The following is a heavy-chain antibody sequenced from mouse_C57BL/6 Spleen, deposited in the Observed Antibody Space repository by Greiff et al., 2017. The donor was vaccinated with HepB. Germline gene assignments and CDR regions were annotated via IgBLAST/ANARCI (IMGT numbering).Heavy chain of an antibody. D-gene: IGHD2-3*01. J-gene: IGHJ2*01. CDR2: IDPSDSET. CDR3: AREGIYDGYPYYFDY. V-gene: IGHV1-52*01. CDR1: GYTFTSYW. Sequence: VQLQQPGAELVRPGSSVKLSCKASGYTFTSYWMHWVKQRPIQGLEWIGNIDPSDSETHYNQKFKDKAALTVDKSSSTAYMQLSSLTSEDSAVYYCAREGIYDGYPYYFDYWGQGTTLTVSS.